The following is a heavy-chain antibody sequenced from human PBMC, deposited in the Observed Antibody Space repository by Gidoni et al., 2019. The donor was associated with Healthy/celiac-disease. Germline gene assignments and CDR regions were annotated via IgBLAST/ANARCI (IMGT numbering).Heavy chain of an antibody. CDR3: TRGGLVPRYSNPRVNFDY. CDR1: GFTFDDYA. CDR2: IRSKAYGGTT. V-gene: IGHV3-49*05. D-gene: IGHD4-4*01. J-gene: IGHJ4*02. Sequence: EVQLVESGGGLVKPGRSLRLSCTASGFTFDDYAMSWFRQAPGKGLEWVGFIRSKAYGGTTEYAASVKGRFTISRDDSKSIAYLQMNSLKTEDTAVYYCTRGGLVPRYSNPRVNFDYWGQGTLVTVSS.